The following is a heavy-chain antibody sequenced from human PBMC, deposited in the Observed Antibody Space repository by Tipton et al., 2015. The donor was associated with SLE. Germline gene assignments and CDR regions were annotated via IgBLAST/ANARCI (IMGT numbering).Heavy chain of an antibody. V-gene: IGHV3-74*03. CDR1: GFTFTNSW. CDR2: ISDGSST. D-gene: IGHD1-26*01. Sequence: SLRLSCAASGFTFTNSWMHWARQAPGKGLVWVSRISDGSSTTYADSVRGRFTISRDNAKNTLYLQMNSLRAEDTAVYYCARYSRGSLDSWGQGTLVTVSS. J-gene: IGHJ4*02. CDR3: ARYSRGSLDS.